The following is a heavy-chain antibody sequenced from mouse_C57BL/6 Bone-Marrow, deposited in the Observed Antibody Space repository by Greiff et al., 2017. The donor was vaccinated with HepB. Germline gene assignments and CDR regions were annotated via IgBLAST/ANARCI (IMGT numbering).Heavy chain of an antibody. CDR3: ARFGITTVVGNYFDY. Sequence: QVQLQQPGAELVRPGSSVKLSCKASGYTFTSYWIHWVKQRPIQGLEWIGNIDPSDSETHYNQKFKDKATLTVDKSSSTAYMQLSSLTSEDSAVYYCARFGITTVVGNYFDYWGQGTTLTVSS. D-gene: IGHD1-1*01. CDR2: IDPSDSET. V-gene: IGHV1-52*01. J-gene: IGHJ2*01. CDR1: GYTFTSYW.